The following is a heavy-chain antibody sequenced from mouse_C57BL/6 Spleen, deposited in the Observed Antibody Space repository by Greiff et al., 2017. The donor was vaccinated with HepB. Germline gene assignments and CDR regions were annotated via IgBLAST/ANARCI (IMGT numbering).Heavy chain of an antibody. CDR3: ARGYYGNYKDYAMDY. J-gene: IGHJ4*01. D-gene: IGHD2-1*01. V-gene: IGHV2-6*03. CDR2: IWSDGST. CDR1: GFSLTSYG. Sequence: VKVVESGPGLVAPSQSLSITCTVSGFSLTSYGVHWVRQPPGKGLEWLVVIWSDGSTTYNSALKSRLSISKDNSKSQVFLKMNSLQTDDTAMYYCARGYYGNYKDYAMDYWGQGTSVTVSS.